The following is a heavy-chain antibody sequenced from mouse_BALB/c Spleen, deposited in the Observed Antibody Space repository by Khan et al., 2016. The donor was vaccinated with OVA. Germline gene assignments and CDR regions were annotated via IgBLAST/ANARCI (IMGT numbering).Heavy chain of an antibody. V-gene: IGHV5-6*02. Sequence: DVMLVESGGDLVKPGGSLKLSCAASGFTFSTYGMSWVRQTPDKRLEWVATVSTGGSYTYSADSVKGRFTISRDNAKNTLYLQMSGLKSEDTAMFYCTRLAYYYDSEGFAYWGQGTLVTVSA. D-gene: IGHD1-1*01. CDR3: TRLAYYYDSEGFAY. CDR1: GFTFSTYG. CDR2: VSTGGSYT. J-gene: IGHJ3*01.